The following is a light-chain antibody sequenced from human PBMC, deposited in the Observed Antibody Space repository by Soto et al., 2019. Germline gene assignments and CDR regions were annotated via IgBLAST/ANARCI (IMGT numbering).Light chain of an antibody. CDR3: QQYNNWPRT. Sequence: IGMTHSPATLSVSPGARATLSCRASQSVSSNLAWYQQKPGQAPRLLIYGASTRATGIPARFSGSGSGTEFTLTISSLQSEDFAVYYCQQYNNWPRTFGQGTKVDIK. CDR1: QSVSSN. V-gene: IGKV3-15*01. J-gene: IGKJ1*01. CDR2: GAS.